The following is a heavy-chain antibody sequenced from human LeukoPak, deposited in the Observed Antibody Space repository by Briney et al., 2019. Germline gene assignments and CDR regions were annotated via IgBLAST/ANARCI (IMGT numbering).Heavy chain of an antibody. CDR2: ISSSGSTI. Sequence: GSLRLSCAASGFPFSSYEMNWVRQAPGKGLEWVSYISSSGSTIYYADSVKGRFTISRDNAKNSLYLQMNRLRAEDTAVYYCARDFRFLEDYWGQGTLVTVSS. D-gene: IGHD3-3*01. CDR3: ARDFRFLEDY. J-gene: IGHJ4*02. CDR1: GFPFSSYE. V-gene: IGHV3-48*03.